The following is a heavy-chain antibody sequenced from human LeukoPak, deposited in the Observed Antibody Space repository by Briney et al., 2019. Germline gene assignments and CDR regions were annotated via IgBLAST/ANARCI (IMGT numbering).Heavy chain of an antibody. J-gene: IGHJ4*02. D-gene: IGHD3-16*01. CDR2: VRYSGNT. CDR1: GDSIDNYY. V-gene: IGHV4-59*13. Sequence: SETLSLTCTVSGDSIDNYYWSWIRQSPGKGLEWIGHVRYSGNTDYNPSLKSRLTISVDTSNNQFSLKLSSVTAADTAMYFCARERFHYTSYHFDHWGQGIRVIVSS. CDR3: ARERFHYTSYHFDH.